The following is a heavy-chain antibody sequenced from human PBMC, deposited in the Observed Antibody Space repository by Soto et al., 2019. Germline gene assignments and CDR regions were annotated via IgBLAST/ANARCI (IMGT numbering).Heavy chain of an antibody. CDR1: GFTFSSYS. CDR3: ARRLVATTKTYYYYYGMDV. CDR2: ISSSSSYI. Sequence: GGSLRLSCSASGFTFSSYSMNWFRQAPGKGLEWVSSISSSSSYIYYADSVKGRFTISRDNAKNSLYLQMNSLRAEDTAVYYCARRLVATTKTYYYYYGMDVWGQGTTVTVS. D-gene: IGHD5-12*01. V-gene: IGHV3-21*01. J-gene: IGHJ6*02.